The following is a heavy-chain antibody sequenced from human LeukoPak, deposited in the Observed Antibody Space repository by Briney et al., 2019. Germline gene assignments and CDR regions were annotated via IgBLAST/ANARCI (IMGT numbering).Heavy chain of an antibody. D-gene: IGHD1-26*01. CDR3: ARLGSYYSLDY. Sequence: GGSLRLSCAASGFTFSSYWMSWVRQAPGRGLEWVANIKQDGSEKYYVDSVKGRFTISRDNAKNSLYLQMNSLRAEDTAVYYCARLGSYYSLDYWGQGTLVTVSS. CDR2: IKQDGSEK. V-gene: IGHV3-7*01. CDR1: GFTFSSYW. J-gene: IGHJ4*02.